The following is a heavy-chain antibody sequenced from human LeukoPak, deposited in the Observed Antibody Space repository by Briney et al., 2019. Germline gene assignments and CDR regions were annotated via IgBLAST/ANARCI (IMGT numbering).Heavy chain of an antibody. Sequence: SQTLSLTCTVSGGSISSGSYYWSWIRQHPGKGLEWIGYIYYSGSTYYNPSLKSRVTISVDTSKNQFSLKLSSVTAADTAVYYCARADDILTGPAFDYWGQGTLVTVSS. CDR2: IYYSGST. J-gene: IGHJ4*02. V-gene: IGHV4-31*03. CDR3: ARADDILTGPAFDY. CDR1: GGSISSGSYY. D-gene: IGHD3-9*01.